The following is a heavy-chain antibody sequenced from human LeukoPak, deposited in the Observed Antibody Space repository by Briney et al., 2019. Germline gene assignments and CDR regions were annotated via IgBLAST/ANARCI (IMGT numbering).Heavy chain of an antibody. CDR1: GGSISSSSYY. D-gene: IGHD6-19*01. CDR3: ARGYSSGWYRVDY. V-gene: IGHV4-39*07. J-gene: IGHJ4*02. Sequence: SETLSLTCTVSGGSISSSSYYWGWIRQPPGKGLEWIGSIYYSGSTYYNPSLKGRVTISVDTSKNQFSLKLSSVTAADTAVYYCARGYSSGWYRVDYWGQGTLVTVSS. CDR2: IYYSGST.